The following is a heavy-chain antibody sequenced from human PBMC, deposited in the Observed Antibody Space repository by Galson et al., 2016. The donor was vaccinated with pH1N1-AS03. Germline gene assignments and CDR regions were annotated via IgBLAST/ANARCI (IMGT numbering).Heavy chain of an antibody. D-gene: IGHD1-26*01. J-gene: IGHJ4*02. V-gene: IGHV2-5*01. CDR3: ARRSWDPKEGFDY. CDR1: GFSLTTGGVG. CDR2: IYWNDNK. Sequence: PALVKPTQTLTLICTISGFSLTTGGVGVAWVRQPPGKALEWLAHIYWNDNKLYRPSLKTRLTITKDTSKNQVVLSMTNMDPTDTATYYCARRSWDPKEGFDYWGQGTLVAVSS.